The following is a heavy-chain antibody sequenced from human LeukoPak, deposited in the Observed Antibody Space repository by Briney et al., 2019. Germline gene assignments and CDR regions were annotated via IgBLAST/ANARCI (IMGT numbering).Heavy chain of an antibody. J-gene: IGHJ4*02. D-gene: IGHD1-7*01. CDR1: GFTFSSYG. Sequence: GGSLRLSCAASGFTFSSYGMHWVRQAPGKGLEWVAFIRYDGSNKYYADSVKGRFTISRDNSKNTLYLQMNSLRAEDTAVYYCANGVIKNWNYDYWGQGTLVTVSS. CDR3: ANGVIKNWNYDY. V-gene: IGHV3-30*02. CDR2: IRYDGSNK.